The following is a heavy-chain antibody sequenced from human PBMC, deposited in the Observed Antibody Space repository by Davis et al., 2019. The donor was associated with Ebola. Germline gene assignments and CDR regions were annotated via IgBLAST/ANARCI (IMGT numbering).Heavy chain of an antibody. CDR2: IYHSGST. CDR3: ARHVPGEQLGEFDY. CDR1: GGSISSGGYS. J-gene: IGHJ4*02. Sequence: LRLSCAVSGGSISSGGYSWSWIRQPPGKGLEWIGYIYHSGSTYYNPSLKSRVTISVDTSKNQFSLKLSSVTAADTAVYYCARHVPGEQLGEFDYWGQGTLVTVSS. D-gene: IGHD3-10*01. V-gene: IGHV4-30-2*03.